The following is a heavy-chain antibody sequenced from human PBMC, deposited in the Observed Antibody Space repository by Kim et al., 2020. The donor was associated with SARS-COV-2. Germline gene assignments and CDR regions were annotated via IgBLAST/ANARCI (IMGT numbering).Heavy chain of an antibody. J-gene: IGHJ6*02. V-gene: IGHV3-23*01. Sequence: GGSTYDADSVKGRFTISRDNSKNTLYLQMNSLRAEDTAVYYCAKDYGMDVWGQGTTVTVSS. CDR2: GGST. CDR3: AKDYGMDV.